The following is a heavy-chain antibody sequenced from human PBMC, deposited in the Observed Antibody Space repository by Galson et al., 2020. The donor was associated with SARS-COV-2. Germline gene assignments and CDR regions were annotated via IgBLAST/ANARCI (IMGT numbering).Heavy chain of an antibody. Sequence: SETLSLTCTVSGGSISSSGYYWGWIRQPPGKGLEWIGSISYTGDTYYNPSLKSRVSIFVDTSKNQFSLQLSSLIAADTAVYYCARRGVHSGKWGHWGQGTAVTVSA. D-gene: IGHD7-27*01. CDR3: ARRGVHSGKWGH. CDR2: ISYTGDT. CDR1: GGSISSSGYY. V-gene: IGHV4-39*01. J-gene: IGHJ4*02.